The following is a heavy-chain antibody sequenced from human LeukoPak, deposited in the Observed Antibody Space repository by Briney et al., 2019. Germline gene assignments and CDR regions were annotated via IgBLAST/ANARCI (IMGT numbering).Heavy chain of an antibody. CDR1: GFTFSSYA. Sequence: PGGSLRLSCAASGFTFSSYAMHWVRQAPGKGLEWVAVISYDGSNKYYADSVKGRFTISRDNSKNTLYLQMNSLRAEDTAVYYCARALVVVPAAIVGYYYYYGMGVWGQGTTVTVSS. V-gene: IGHV3-30-3*01. CDR2: ISYDGSNK. J-gene: IGHJ6*02. CDR3: ARALVVVPAAIVGYYYYYGMGV. D-gene: IGHD2-2*02.